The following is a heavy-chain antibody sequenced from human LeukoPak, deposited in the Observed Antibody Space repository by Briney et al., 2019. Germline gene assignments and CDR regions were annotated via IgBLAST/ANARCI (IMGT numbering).Heavy chain of an antibody. CDR3: ARYLVTATEDYYYYGMDV. CDR1: GYTFTSYY. Sequence: ASVTVSCKASGYTFTSYYMHWVRQAPGQGLEWMGIINPSGGSTSYAQKFQGRVTMTRDTSTSTVYMELSSLRSEDTAVYYCARYLVTATEDYYYYGMDVWGQGTTVTVSS. J-gene: IGHJ6*02. D-gene: IGHD2-21*02. V-gene: IGHV1-46*01. CDR2: INPSGGST.